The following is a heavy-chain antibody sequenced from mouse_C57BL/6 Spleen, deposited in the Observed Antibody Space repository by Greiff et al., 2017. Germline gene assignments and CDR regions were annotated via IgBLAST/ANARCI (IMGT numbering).Heavy chain of an antibody. D-gene: IGHD4-1*01. J-gene: IGHJ3*01. V-gene: IGHV5-4*01. CDR3: ARDGTYRFAY. Sequence: EVKVVESGGGLVKPGGSLKLSCAASGFTFSSYAMSWVRQTPEKRLEWVATISDGGSYTYYPDNVKGRFTLSRDNAKNNLYLQMSHLKSEDTAMYYCARDGTYRFAYWGQGTLVTVSA. CDR2: ISDGGSYT. CDR1: GFTFSSYA.